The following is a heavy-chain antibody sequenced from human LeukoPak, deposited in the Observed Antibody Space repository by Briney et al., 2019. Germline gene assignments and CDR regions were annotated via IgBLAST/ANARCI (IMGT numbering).Heavy chain of an antibody. D-gene: IGHD2-2*01. Sequence: PSETLSLTCTVSGYSNSSGYYWGWIRQAPGKGLEWVGSIYHSGKTYYNPSLKSRVTISVDRSKNQFSLKLSSVTAADTAVYYCARDCSSTSCYRDAFDIWGQGTMVTVSS. J-gene: IGHJ3*02. CDR1: GYSNSSGYY. CDR2: IYHSGKT. V-gene: IGHV4-38-2*02. CDR3: ARDCSSTSCYRDAFDI.